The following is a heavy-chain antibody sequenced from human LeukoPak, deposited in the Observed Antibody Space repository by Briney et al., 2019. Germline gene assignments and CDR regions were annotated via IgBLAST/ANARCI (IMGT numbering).Heavy chain of an antibody. CDR1: GFTFSSYE. CDR2: ITSSGSAI. J-gene: IGHJ1*01. D-gene: IGHD5-24*01. V-gene: IGHV3-48*03. Sequence: PGGSLRLSCAASGFTFSSYEMNWVRQAPGKGLEWVSYITSSGSAIFYADSVKGRFTISRDNAKNSLYLQMNSLRAEDTAVYYCARGNRRDGYNCWGQGTLVTVSS. CDR3: ARGNRRDGYNC.